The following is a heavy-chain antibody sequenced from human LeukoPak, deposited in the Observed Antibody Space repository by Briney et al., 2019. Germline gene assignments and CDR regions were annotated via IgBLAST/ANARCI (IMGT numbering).Heavy chain of an antibody. CDR2: ISNSSSTI. J-gene: IGHJ6*03. D-gene: IGHD3-3*01. Sequence: PGGSLRLSCAASGFTFSIYSTNWVRQAPGKGLEWVSYISNSSSTIYYADSVKGRFTISRDNAKNSLYLQMNSLRAEDTAVYYCARGVRRFLEWVSMDVWGKGTTVTVSS. V-gene: IGHV3-48*01. CDR1: GFTFSIYS. CDR3: ARGVRRFLEWVSMDV.